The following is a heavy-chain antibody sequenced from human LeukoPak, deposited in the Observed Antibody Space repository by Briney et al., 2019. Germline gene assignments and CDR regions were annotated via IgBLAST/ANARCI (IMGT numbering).Heavy chain of an antibody. CDR2: ISDDGRST. CDR3: AKRVPYSSSSVYFDY. J-gene: IGHJ4*02. Sequence: GGSLRLSCAASGFTFSNYGMSWVRQAPGKGLEWVSAISDDGRSTYYADSVKGRFTISKDNSKKTLSLQMNNLRAEDTAVYYCAKRVPYSSSSVYFDYWGEGTLVTVSS. V-gene: IGHV3-23*01. D-gene: IGHD6-6*01. CDR1: GFTFSNYG.